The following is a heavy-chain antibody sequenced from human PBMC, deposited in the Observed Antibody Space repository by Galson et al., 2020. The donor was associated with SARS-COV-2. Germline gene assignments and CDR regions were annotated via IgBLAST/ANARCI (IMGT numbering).Heavy chain of an antibody. V-gene: IGHV3-30*18. J-gene: IGHJ4*02. CDR1: GFTFSSYG. D-gene: IGHD5-18*01. Sequence: TGGSLSLSCEASGFTFSSYGMHWVRQAPGTRLEWLAVKSYDGNRIHYADSVKGRFTISRDNSRNSLYLQMNSLRAEDTAVYYCAEDHFDRTYTYGFFDYWGQGTLVTVSS. CDR3: AEDHFDRTYTYGFFDY. CDR2: KSYDGNRI.